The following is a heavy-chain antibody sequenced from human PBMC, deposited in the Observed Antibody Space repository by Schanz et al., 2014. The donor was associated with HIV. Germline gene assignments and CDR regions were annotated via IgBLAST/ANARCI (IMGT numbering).Heavy chain of an antibody. J-gene: IGHJ6*02. CDR1: GFTFSSYS. V-gene: IGHV3-48*01. CDR3: ARELLDLPLQDILLVPAASPNYYYYGMDV. D-gene: IGHD2-2*01. Sequence: VQLVESGGGLVKPGGSLRLSCAASGFTFSSYSMNWVRQAPGKGLEWIAHISLSSGTKYNADSVKGRFTISRDNAKASVYLQMNSLRSEDTAVYYCARELLDLPLQDILLVPAASPNYYYYGMDVGGQGTTVTVSS. CDR2: ISLSSGTK.